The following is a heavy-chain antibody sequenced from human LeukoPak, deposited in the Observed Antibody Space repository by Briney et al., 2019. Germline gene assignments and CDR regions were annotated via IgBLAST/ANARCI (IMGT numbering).Heavy chain of an antibody. CDR1: GGSFSGYY. CDR2: INHSGST. CDR3: ARYIVRAYGMDV. J-gene: IGHJ6*02. Sequence: SETLSLTCAVYGGSFSGYYWSWIRQPPGKGLEWIGEINHSGSTNCNPSLKSRVTISVDTSKNQFSLKLSSVTAADTAVYYCARYIVRAYGMDVWGQGTTVTVSS. V-gene: IGHV4-34*01. D-gene: IGHD5-12*01.